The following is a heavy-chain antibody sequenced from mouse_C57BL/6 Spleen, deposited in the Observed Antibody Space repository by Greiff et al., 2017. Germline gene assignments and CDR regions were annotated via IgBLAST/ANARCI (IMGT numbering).Heavy chain of an antibody. CDR3: ARKEGIYDGYYDAMDY. V-gene: IGHV2-2*01. D-gene: IGHD2-3*01. CDR2: IWSGGST. Sequence: QVQLQQSGPGLVQPSQCLSISCTVSGFSFTSYGVHWVRQSPGKGLEWLGVIWSGGSTDYNAAFISRLSISKDNSKSQVCFQMNSLHADDTAIDYGARKEGIYDGYYDAMDYWGQGTSVTVSS. CDR1: GFSFTSYG. J-gene: IGHJ4*01.